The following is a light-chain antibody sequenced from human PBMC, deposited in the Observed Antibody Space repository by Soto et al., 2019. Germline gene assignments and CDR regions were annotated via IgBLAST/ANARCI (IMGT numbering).Light chain of an antibody. CDR1: QSVSSY. CDR3: QQYGSSLIT. CDR2: GTS. Sequence: IVLTQSPDTLSLYPGERATLSCRASQSVSSYLAWYQQKPGQAPRLVIYGTSSRATGVPDRISGSGSGTDFTLTISRLEPEDFAVYYCQQYGSSLITFGQGTQLEIK. J-gene: IGKJ5*01. V-gene: IGKV3-20*01.